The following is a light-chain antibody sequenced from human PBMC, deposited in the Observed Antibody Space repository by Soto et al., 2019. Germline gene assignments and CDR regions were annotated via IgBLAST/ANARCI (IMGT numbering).Light chain of an antibody. CDR1: NSDIGGYNI. CDR2: DVS. CDR3: SAYATGGALV. V-gene: IGLV2-14*01. Sequence: QSALTQPASVSGSPGQSITLSCTGTNSDIGGYNIVSWYQQHPGKAPKLMIYDVSIRPSGVSDRFSGSKSANTASLTISGFEPEDEADYYCSAYATGGALVVCTGAKVPGL. J-gene: IGLJ1*01.